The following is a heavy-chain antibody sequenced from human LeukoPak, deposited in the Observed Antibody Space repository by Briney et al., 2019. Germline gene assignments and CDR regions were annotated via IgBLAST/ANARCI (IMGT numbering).Heavy chain of an antibody. Sequence: GGSLRLSCAASGFTFSSYDIHWVRQAPGKGLEWVAVISNTGSNKYYADSVKGRFTVSRDNSKNTVYLQMNSLRTEDTAVYYCAKWGSGYYFDYWGHGTLVTVPS. CDR1: GFTFSSYD. V-gene: IGHV3-30*18. D-gene: IGHD3-16*01. CDR3: AKWGSGYYFDY. J-gene: IGHJ4*01. CDR2: ISNTGSNK.